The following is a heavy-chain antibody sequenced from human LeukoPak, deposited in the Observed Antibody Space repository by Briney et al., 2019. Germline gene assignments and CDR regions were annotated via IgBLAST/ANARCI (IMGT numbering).Heavy chain of an antibody. D-gene: IGHD6-13*01. Sequence: ASVKVSXKASGYTFTGYYMHWVRQAPGQGLEWMGRINPNSGGTNYAQKFQGRVTMTRDTSISTAYMELSRLRSDDTAVYYCARDNRAVIAAAADAFDIWGQGTMVTVSS. CDR2: INPNSGGT. CDR3: ARDNRAVIAAAADAFDI. J-gene: IGHJ3*02. CDR1: GYTFTGYY. V-gene: IGHV1-2*06.